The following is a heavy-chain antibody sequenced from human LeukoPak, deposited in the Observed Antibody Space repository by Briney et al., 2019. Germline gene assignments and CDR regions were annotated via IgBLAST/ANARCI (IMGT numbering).Heavy chain of an antibody. CDR2: IKRDGSEK. J-gene: IGHJ1*01. CDR1: GLTFSSSW. Sequence: PGGSLRLSCTASGLTFSSSWMNWVRRAPGKGLEWVANIKRDGSEKNYVDSVKGRFTISWDNAKSALSLQMNSLRAEDTAVYYCAREKWLYTNGGGQGTLVTVAS. D-gene: IGHD2-8*01. CDR3: AREKWLYTNG. V-gene: IGHV3-7*05.